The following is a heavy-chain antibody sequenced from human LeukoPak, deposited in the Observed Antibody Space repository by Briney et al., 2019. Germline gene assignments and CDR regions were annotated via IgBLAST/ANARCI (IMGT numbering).Heavy chain of an antibody. D-gene: IGHD6-13*01. CDR2: ISSSSSYI. CDR3: ARVGSSLSFFAYFDY. V-gene: IGHV3-21*01. CDR1: GFTFSSYS. J-gene: IGHJ4*02. Sequence: GGSLRLSCAASGFTFSSYSMNWVRQAPGKGLEWVSSISSSSSYIYYADSVKGRFTISRDNAKNSLYLQMNSLRAEDTAVYYCARVGSSLSFFAYFDYWGQGTLVTVSS.